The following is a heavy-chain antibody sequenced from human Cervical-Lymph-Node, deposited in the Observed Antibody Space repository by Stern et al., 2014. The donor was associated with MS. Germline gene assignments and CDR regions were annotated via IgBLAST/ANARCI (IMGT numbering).Heavy chain of an antibody. Sequence: VQLVESGGGLVKPGGSLRLSCAASGFTFNDWYLTWIRQIPGKGLEWVSYISRSGDAMYYAESVKGRFTISRDNAENSVFLQMNSLRVEDTAVYYCARAFKREIPGITADFWGQGTVVTVSS. CDR2: ISRSGDAM. CDR3: ARAFKREIPGITADF. V-gene: IGHV3-11*01. CDR1: GFTFNDWY. J-gene: IGHJ4*02. D-gene: IGHD3-10*01.